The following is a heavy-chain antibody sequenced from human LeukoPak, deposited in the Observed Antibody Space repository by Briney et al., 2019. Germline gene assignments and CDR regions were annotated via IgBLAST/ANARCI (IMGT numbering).Heavy chain of an antibody. V-gene: IGHV4-34*01. J-gene: IGHJ4*02. Sequence: SETLSLTCAVYGGSFSNYYLSWVRQPPGKGLEWIGEITHHGSTNYNPSLKSRVTISVDTSKHQFYLKLNSVAAADTAVYYCAPIFGDYSDFDSWGQGTLVTVSS. CDR1: GGSFSNYY. CDR3: APIFGDYSDFDS. D-gene: IGHD4-17*01. CDR2: ITHHGST.